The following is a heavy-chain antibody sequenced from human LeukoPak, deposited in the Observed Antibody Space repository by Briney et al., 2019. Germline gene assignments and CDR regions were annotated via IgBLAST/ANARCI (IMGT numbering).Heavy chain of an antibody. CDR1: GGSISSYY. V-gene: IGHV4-59*01. J-gene: IGHJ4*02. CDR2: IYYSGST. CDR3: AGTYSSGWYVNY. D-gene: IGHD6-19*01. Sequence: SETLSLTCTVSGGSISSYYWSWIRQPPGKGLEWIGYIYYSGSTNYNPSLKSRVTISVDTSKNQFSLKLSSVTAADTAVYYCAGTYSSGWYVNYWGQGTLVTVSS.